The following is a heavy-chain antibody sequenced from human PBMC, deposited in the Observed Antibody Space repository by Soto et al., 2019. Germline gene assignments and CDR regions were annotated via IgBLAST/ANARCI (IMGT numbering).Heavy chain of an antibody. Sequence: ESGGVVVQPGRSLRLSCAASGFTLSSYGMHWVRQAPGKGLEWVAVIWHDDKYYVNSVKGRFTISRDNSKNTLYLQMSSLRAEDTAVYYCARDQILYGGNSFDSWGQGTLVTVSS. CDR2: IWHDDK. CDR1: GFTLSSYG. J-gene: IGHJ4*02. CDR3: ARDQILYGGNSFDS. D-gene: IGHD2-15*01. V-gene: IGHV3-33*01.